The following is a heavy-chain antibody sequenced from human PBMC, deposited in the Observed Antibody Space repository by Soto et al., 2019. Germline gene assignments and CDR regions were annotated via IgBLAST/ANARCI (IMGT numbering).Heavy chain of an antibody. Sequence: GGSLRLSCAASGFTFGFYAMTWVRQAPGKGLEWVSVISGDGATTYSADSVKGRFTISRDNSKDTLYLQMNSLRAEDTAIYYCAKDLNSVSVAVGFFEYWGQGTPVTVSS. D-gene: IGHD2-15*01. J-gene: IGHJ4*02. CDR2: ISGDGATT. V-gene: IGHV3-23*01. CDR3: AKDLNSVSVAVGFFEY. CDR1: GFTFGFYA.